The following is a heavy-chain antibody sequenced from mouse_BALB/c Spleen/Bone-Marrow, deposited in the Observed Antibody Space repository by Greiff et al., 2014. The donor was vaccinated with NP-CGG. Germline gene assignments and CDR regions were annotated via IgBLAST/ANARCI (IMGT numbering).Heavy chain of an antibody. CDR3: ARSGERYGAMDY. Sequence: EVQGVESGGGLVKPGGSLKLSCAASGFTFSDFYMFWFRQTPEKRLEWVATISNGGTYTYYPDSVKGRFTISRDNAKNNLYLQMSSLKSEDTAMYYCARSGERYGAMDYWGQGTSVTATS. J-gene: IGHJ4*01. D-gene: IGHD1-1*02. V-gene: IGHV5-4*02. CDR2: ISNGGTYT. CDR1: GFTFSDFY.